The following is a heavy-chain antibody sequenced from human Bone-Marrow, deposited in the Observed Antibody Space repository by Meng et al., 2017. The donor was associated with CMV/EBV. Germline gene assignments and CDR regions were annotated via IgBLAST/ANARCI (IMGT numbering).Heavy chain of an antibody. Sequence: KVSCKGSGYSFSSYWIGWVRQMPGKGLEWMGVIYPGDSDARYSPSLQGQVTISADKSISTAYLQWSSLKASDTAMYYCARHGRFLEWLGDYWGQGTLVTVSS. CDR1: GYSFSSYW. J-gene: IGHJ4*02. D-gene: IGHD3-3*01. CDR3: ARHGRFLEWLGDY. CDR2: IYPGDSDA. V-gene: IGHV5-51*01.